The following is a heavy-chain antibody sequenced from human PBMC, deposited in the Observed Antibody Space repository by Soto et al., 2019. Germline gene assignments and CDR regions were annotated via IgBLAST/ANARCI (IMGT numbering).Heavy chain of an antibody. CDR2: ISAYNGNT. CDR3: ARFGCSSTSCYFDYYYGMDV. V-gene: IGHV1-18*01. Sequence: ASVKVSCKASGYTFTSYGISWVRQAPGQGLEWMGWISAYNGNTNYAQKLQGRVTMTTDTSTSTAYMKLRSLRSDDTAVYYCARFGCSSTSCYFDYYYGMDVWGQGTTVTVSS. J-gene: IGHJ6*02. CDR1: GYTFTSYG. D-gene: IGHD2-2*01.